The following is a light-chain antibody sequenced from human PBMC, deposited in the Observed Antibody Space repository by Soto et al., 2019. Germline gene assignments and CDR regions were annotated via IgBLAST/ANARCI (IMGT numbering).Light chain of an antibody. CDR3: SSYAVSNNVV. CDR2: EVS. J-gene: IGLJ2*01. Sequence: QSVLTQPPSAYGSPGQSVTISCTGTSTDVGGYSYVSWYQQHPGKAPKVMIYEVSKRPSGVPDRFSGSKSGNTASLTVSGLQAEDEADYYCSSYAVSNNVVFGGGTKVTVL. CDR1: STDVGGYSY. V-gene: IGLV2-8*01.